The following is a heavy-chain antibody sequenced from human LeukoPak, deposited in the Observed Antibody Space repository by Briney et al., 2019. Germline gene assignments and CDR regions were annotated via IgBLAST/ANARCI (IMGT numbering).Heavy chain of an antibody. CDR1: GGSISSSSYY. Sequence: PSETLSLTCTVSGGSISSSSYYWGWIRQPPGKGLEWIGSIYFSGTTYYNPSLKSRVTISVDRSKNQFSLKLSSVTAADTAVYYCARAYYGSGTDWGQGTLVTVSS. D-gene: IGHD3-10*01. J-gene: IGHJ4*02. CDR2: IYFSGTT. CDR3: ARAYYGSGTD. V-gene: IGHV4-39*07.